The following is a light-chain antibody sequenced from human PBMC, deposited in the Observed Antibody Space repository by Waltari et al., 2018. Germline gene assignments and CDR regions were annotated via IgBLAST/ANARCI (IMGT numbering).Light chain of an antibody. V-gene: IGLV5-45*01. J-gene: IGLJ1*01. CDR1: SGIKVGRYR. CDR3: LIWHSDAYV. Sequence: QAVLTQPASLSASPGVSVRLTCTLGSGIKVGRYRIYWYQKKPGSPPQYLLSYKSDSDNHQGSGVPSRFSGSKDGSANAGILLISGLQPDDEADYYCLIWHSDAYVFGSGTEVTVL. CDR2: YKSDSDN.